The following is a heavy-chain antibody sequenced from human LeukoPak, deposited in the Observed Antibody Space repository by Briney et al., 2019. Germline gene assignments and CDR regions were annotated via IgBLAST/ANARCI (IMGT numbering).Heavy chain of an antibody. V-gene: IGHV1-69*01. CDR3: ARVGLASYSSSWYGSSWFDP. J-gene: IGHJ5*02. CDR1: GGTFSSYA. CDR2: IIPIFGTA. Sequence: GSSVKVSCKASGGTFSSYAISWVRQAPGQGLEWMGGIIPIFGTANYAQKFQGRVTITADESTSTAYMELRSLRSDDTAVYYCARVGLASYSSSWYGSSWFDPWGQGTLVTVSS. D-gene: IGHD6-13*01.